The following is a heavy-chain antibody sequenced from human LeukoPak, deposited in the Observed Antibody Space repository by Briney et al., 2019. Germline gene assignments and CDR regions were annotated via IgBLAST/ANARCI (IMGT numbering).Heavy chain of an antibody. D-gene: IGHD3-10*01. V-gene: IGHV4-30-4*08. Sequence: NSSETLSLTCTVSGGSISSGDYYWSWIRQPPGKGLEWIGYIYYSGSTYYNPSLKSRVTISVDTSKNQFSLQLSSVTAADTAVYYCARGRGTYYFDYWGQGTLVTVSS. CDR3: ARGRGTYYFDY. CDR2: IYYSGST. J-gene: IGHJ4*02. CDR1: GGSISSGDYY.